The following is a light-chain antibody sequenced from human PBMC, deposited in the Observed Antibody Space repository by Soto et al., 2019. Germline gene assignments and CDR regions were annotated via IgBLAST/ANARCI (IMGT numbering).Light chain of an antibody. CDR2: DTS. J-gene: IGKJ1*01. Sequence: IFFTRSPGTLSVSPLQIWTLSCMASQSISSNFLAWYQQKPGQAPRILIYDTSSRATGIPGRFSGSGSGTDFTLTISRLEPEDFAVYYCQQYSSSWTFGQGTKVDIK. CDR3: QQYSSSWT. CDR1: QSISSNF. V-gene: IGKV3-20*01.